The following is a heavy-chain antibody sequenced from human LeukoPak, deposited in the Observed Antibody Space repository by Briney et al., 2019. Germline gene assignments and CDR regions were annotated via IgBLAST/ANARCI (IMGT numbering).Heavy chain of an antibody. CDR1: GFTFSSYA. J-gene: IGHJ4*02. V-gene: IGHV3-23*01. CDR2: ISASGDST. CDR3: AKEAAGGFITADY. Sequence: GGSLRLSCAASGFTFSSYAMSWVRQAPGKGLEWVSAISASGDSTYYADSVKGRFTISGDISKNTLYLQMNSLRAEDTAVYYCAKEAAGGFITADYWGQGTLVTVSS. D-gene: IGHD3-22*01.